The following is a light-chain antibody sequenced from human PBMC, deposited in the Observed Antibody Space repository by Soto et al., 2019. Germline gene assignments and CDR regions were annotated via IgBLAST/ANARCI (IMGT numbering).Light chain of an antibody. Sequence: DIQMTQSPSPLSASVGDRVTITCRASQSISNYLNWYQQKPGKAPKYLIYAASSLQSGVPSRFSGRGSGTDFTLTISSLQPEDFATYYCQQTYSTPLTFGGGTKVDIK. J-gene: IGKJ4*01. V-gene: IGKV1-39*01. CDR1: QSISNY. CDR2: AAS. CDR3: QQTYSTPLT.